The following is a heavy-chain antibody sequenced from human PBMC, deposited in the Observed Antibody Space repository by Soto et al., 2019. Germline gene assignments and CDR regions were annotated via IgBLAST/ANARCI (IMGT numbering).Heavy chain of an antibody. D-gene: IGHD3-10*01. CDR1: GGSITSSNYY. V-gene: IGHV4-39*07. Sequence: ETLSLTCSVSGGSITSSNYYWGWIRQPPGKGLEWIGSIYYSGSIYYNPSLKSRVTISVDRSKNQFSLKLSSVTAADTAVYYCARGRLDGSGSYYNYFHYWGQGTLVTVSS. CDR2: IYYSGSI. CDR3: ARGRLDGSGSYYNYFHY. J-gene: IGHJ4*02.